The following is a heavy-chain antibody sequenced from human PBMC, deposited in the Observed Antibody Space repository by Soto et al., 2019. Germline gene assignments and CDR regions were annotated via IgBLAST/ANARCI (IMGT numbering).Heavy chain of an antibody. Sequence: QVQLVESGGGVVQPGRSLRLSCAASGFTFSSYAMHWVRQAPGKGLEWVAVISYDGSNKYYAASVKGRFTISRDNSKNTLSLQMNSLRAEDTAVYYCARESSLVGYYYGMDVWGQGTTVTVSS. CDR2: ISYDGSNK. J-gene: IGHJ6*02. CDR1: GFTFSSYA. D-gene: IGHD6-6*01. V-gene: IGHV3-30-3*01. CDR3: ARESSLVGYYYGMDV.